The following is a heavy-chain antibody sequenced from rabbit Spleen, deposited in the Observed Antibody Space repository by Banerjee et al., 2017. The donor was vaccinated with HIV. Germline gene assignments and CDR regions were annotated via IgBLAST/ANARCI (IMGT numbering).Heavy chain of an antibody. V-gene: IGHV1S45*01. Sequence: EQLVESGGGLVQPEGSLTLTCKASGIDFSSYYWICWVRQAPGKGLELIACIYAGSSGSTYYASWAKGRFTISKTSSTTVTLQMTSLTAADTATYFCARDTGSSFSTYGMDLWGQGTLVTVS. D-gene: IGHD8-1*01. J-gene: IGHJ6*01. CDR1: GIDFSSYYW. CDR3: ARDTGSSFSTYGMDL. CDR2: IYAGSSGST.